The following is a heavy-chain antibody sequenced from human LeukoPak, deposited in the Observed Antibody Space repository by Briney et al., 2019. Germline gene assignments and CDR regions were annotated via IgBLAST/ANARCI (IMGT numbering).Heavy chain of an antibody. CDR2: IYSGGST. CDR1: GFTVSSNY. D-gene: IGHD2/OR15-2a*01. V-gene: IGHV3-66*01. J-gene: IGHJ4*02. CDR3: ARDTLAFRHYFDY. Sequence: PGGSLRLSCAASGFTVSSNYMSWVRQAPGKGLEWVSVIYSGGSTYYADSVKGRFTISRDNSKNTLYLQMNSLRAEDTAVYYCARDTLAFRHYFDYWGQGTLVTVSS.